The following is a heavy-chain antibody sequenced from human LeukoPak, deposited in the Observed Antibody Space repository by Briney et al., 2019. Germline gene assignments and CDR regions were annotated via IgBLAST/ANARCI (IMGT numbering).Heavy chain of an antibody. CDR2: IYTSGST. J-gene: IGHJ4*02. Sequence: SETLPLTCTVSGGSISSGSCYWSWIRQPAGKGLEWIGRIYTSGSTNYNPSLKSRVTISVDTSKNQFSLKLSSVTAADTAVYYCARLNYYGSGSYYHRSYYFDYWGQGTLVTVSS. V-gene: IGHV4-61*02. CDR1: GGSISSGSCY. CDR3: ARLNYYGSGSYYHRSYYFDY. D-gene: IGHD3-10*01.